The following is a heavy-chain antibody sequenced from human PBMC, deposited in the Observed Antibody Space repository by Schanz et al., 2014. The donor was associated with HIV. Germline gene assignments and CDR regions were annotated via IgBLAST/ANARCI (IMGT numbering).Heavy chain of an antibody. V-gene: IGHV3-30*18. CDR1: GFTFSSYG. CDR2: ISYDGSNK. D-gene: IGHD3-9*01. CDR3: AKDSTYDILAGYYKGGNWFDP. J-gene: IGHJ5*02. Sequence: VQLVESGGDFVQPGGSLRLSCAASGFTFSSYGMHWVRQAPGKGLEWVSVISYDGSNKYYADSVKGRFTISRDNSKNALYLQMNSLRAEDTAVYYCAKDSTYDILAGYYKGGNWFDPWGQGTLVTVSS.